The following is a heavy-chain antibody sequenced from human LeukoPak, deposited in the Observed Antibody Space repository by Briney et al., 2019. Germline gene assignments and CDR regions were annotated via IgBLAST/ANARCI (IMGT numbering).Heavy chain of an antibody. V-gene: IGHV3-23*01. CDR2: ISGSGGST. CDR3: AKTNYYDSSGYPQLDY. Sequence: GGSLRLSCAASGFTFSSYAMSWVRQAPGKGLEWASAISGSGGSTYYADSVKGRFTISRDNSKNTLYLQMNSLRAEDTAVYYCAKTNYYDSSGYPQLDYWGQGTLVTVSS. J-gene: IGHJ4*02. CDR1: GFTFSSYA. D-gene: IGHD3-22*01.